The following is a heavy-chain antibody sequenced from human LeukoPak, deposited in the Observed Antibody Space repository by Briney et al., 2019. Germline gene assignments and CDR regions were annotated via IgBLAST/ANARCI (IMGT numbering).Heavy chain of an antibody. CDR3: ARDLVDSGGYYFDY. J-gene: IGHJ4*02. V-gene: IGHV4-59*12. Sequence: SETLSLTCSVSGGSISSYYWSWFRQPPGKGLEWIGQIYQSGSTNYNPSLKSRVTISVDKSKNQFSLKLSSVTAADTAIYYCARDLVDSGGYYFDYWGQGTLVTVSS. CDR1: GGSISSYY. D-gene: IGHD3-22*01. CDR2: IYQSGST.